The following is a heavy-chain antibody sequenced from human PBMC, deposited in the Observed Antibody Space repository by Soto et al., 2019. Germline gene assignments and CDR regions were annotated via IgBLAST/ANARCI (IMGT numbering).Heavy chain of an antibody. CDR3: ARGGALFGARPKNFDF. CDR1: GGSFSGYY. V-gene: IGHV4-34*01. Sequence: SETLSLTCAVYGGSFSGYYWSWIRQPPGKGLEWIGEINHSGSTNYNPSLKSRVTISVDTSKNQFSLKLSSVTAADTAVYYCARGGALFGARPKNFDFRGQGTLVTVSS. J-gene: IGHJ4*02. CDR2: INHSGST. D-gene: IGHD3-10*01.